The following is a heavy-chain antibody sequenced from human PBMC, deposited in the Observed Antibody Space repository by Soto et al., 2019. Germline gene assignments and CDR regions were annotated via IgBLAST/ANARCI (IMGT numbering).Heavy chain of an antibody. D-gene: IGHD2-15*01. CDR1: GFTFSSYA. V-gene: IGHV3-23*01. CDR3: AKRRGAGGHFDY. CDR2: VSIGGST. Sequence: LRLSCAASGFTFSSYAMGWVRQGPGKGLEWVAVVSIGGSTHYADSVRGRFTISRDNSKNTLSLQMNSLTAEDTAVYFCAKRRGAGGHFDYWGQGALVTVPS. J-gene: IGHJ4*02.